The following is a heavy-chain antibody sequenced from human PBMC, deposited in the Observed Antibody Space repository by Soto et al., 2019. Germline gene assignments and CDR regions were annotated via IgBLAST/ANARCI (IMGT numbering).Heavy chain of an antibody. D-gene: IGHD2-15*01. CDR1: GFTFSSYA. V-gene: IGHV3-23*01. CDR3: AKRRGAGGHFDY. CDR2: VSIGGST. Sequence: LRLSCAASGFTFSSYAMGWVRQGPGKGLEWVAVVSIGGSTHYADSVRGRFTISRDNSKNTLSLQMNSLTAEDTAVYFCAKRRGAGGHFDYWGQGALVTVPS. J-gene: IGHJ4*02.